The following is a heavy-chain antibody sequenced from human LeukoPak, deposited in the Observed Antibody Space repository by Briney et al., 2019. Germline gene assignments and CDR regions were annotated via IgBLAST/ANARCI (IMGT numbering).Heavy chain of an antibody. CDR1: GFTFSNFW. D-gene: IGHD1-26*01. CDR2: IRNKANAYTT. CDR3: ADLGATL. Sequence: GGSLRLSCSASGFTFSNFWMTWVRQAPGKGLEWVGHIRNKANAYTTYYAASVKGRFTISRDDSKNSLYLQMNSLKTEDTAVYYCADLGATLWGQGTLVNVSS. V-gene: IGHV3-72*01. J-gene: IGHJ4*02.